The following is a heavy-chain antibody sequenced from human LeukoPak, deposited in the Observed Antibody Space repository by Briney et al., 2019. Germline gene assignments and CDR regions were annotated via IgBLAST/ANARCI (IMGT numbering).Heavy chain of an antibody. CDR1: GFTFSSYW. Sequence: GGSLRLSCAASGFTFSSYWMSWVRQAPGKGLEWVSGINWNGGSTGYADSVKGRFTISRDNAKNSLYLQMSSLRAEDTALYYCVRDTAMVTGYFDYWGQGTLVTVSS. CDR3: VRDTAMVTGYFDY. CDR2: INWNGGST. J-gene: IGHJ4*02. V-gene: IGHV3-20*04. D-gene: IGHD5-18*01.